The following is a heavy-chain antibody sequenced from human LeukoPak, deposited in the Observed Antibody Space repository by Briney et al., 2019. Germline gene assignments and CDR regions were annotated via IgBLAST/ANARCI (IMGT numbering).Heavy chain of an antibody. D-gene: IGHD3-22*01. V-gene: IGHV3-9*01. J-gene: IGHJ3*02. CDR2: ISWNSGSI. CDR3: AKDLITMIVVVIKDDAFDI. CDR1: GFTFDDYT. Sequence: GGSLRLSCAASGFTFDDYTMHWVRQAPGKGLEWVSGISWNSGSIGYADSVKGRFTISRDNSKSTLYLQMNSLRAEDTAVYYCAKDLITMIVVVIKDDAFDIWGQGTMVTVSS.